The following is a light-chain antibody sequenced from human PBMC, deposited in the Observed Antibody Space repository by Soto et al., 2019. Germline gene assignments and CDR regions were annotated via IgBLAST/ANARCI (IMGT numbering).Light chain of an antibody. J-gene: IGKJ5*01. CDR3: QQGSDWPLFT. CDR1: QSVSSN. V-gene: IGKV3-15*01. CDR2: DSS. Sequence: EIVMTQSPATLSVSPGERATLSCRASQSVSSNLAWYQQKPGQPPRLLIYDSSTRATGVPARFSGSGSGTEFTLTISSLEPEDFAVYYCQQGSDWPLFTFGQGTRLEI.